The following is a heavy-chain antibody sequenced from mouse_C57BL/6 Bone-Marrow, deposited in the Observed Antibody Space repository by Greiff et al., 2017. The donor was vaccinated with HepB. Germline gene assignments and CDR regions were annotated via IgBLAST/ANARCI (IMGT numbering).Heavy chain of an antibody. D-gene: IGHD1-1*01. CDR3: ARVLITTVVGDY. J-gene: IGHJ2*01. Sequence: VQLQQSGAELARPGASVKLSCKASGYTFTSYGISWVKQRTGQGLEWIGEIYPRSGNTYYNEKFKGKATLTADKSSSTAYMELRSLTSEDSAVYFCARVLITTVVGDYWGQGTTLTVSS. V-gene: IGHV1-81*01. CDR2: IYPRSGNT. CDR1: GYTFTSYG.